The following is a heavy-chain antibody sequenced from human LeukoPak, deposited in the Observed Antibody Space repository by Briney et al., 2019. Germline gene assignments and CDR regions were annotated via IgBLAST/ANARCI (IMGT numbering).Heavy chain of an antibody. D-gene: IGHD6-13*01. CDR1: GFTFSSYA. Sequence: LPGGSLRLSCAASGFTFSSYAMSWVRQAPGKGLEWVPAISGSGGSTYYADSVKGRFTISRDNSKNTLYLQMNSLRAEDTAVYYCAKDRVGIAAAGPTSDYFDYWGQGTLVTVSS. V-gene: IGHV3-23*01. CDR3: AKDRVGIAAAGPTSDYFDY. J-gene: IGHJ4*02. CDR2: ISGSGGST.